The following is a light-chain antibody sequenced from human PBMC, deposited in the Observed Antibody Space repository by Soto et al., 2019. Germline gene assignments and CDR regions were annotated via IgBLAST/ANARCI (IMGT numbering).Light chain of an antibody. Sequence: QSALTQPPSAPGSPGQSVTISCTGTSSDVGAYKYVSWYQQYPGKAPKLMIYEVSKRPSGVPDRFSGSKSGNTASLTVSGLQAEDEADYYCTSYAGSNIWVFGGGTKLTVL. V-gene: IGLV2-8*01. CDR3: TSYAGSNIWV. CDR2: EVS. J-gene: IGLJ3*02. CDR1: SSDVGAYKY.